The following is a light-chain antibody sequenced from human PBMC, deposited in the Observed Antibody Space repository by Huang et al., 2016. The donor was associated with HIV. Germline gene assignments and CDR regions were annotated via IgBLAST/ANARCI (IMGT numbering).Light chain of an antibody. CDR3: QQYNNWPPMYT. J-gene: IGKJ2*01. Sequence: EIVLTQSPATRSMSPGQRAHLSCRASQSVSRNLAWFQQKPGQAPRLLIYGASTRATGIPARFSGSGSGTEFTLTISSLQSEDFAVYYCQQYNNWPPMYTFGQGTKLEV. CDR2: GAS. V-gene: IGKV3-15*01. CDR1: QSVSRN.